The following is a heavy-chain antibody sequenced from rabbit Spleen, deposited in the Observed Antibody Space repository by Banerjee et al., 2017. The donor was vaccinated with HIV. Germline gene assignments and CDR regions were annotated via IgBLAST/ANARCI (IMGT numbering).Heavy chain of an antibody. CDR3: ARNFYGARLYDL. CDR2: IYVGNVDNSGST. CDR1: GFSFSSSYD. D-gene: IGHD2-1*01. V-gene: IGHV1S45*01. J-gene: IGHJ4*01. Sequence: QEQLVESGGGLVKPGASLTLTCTASGFSFSSSYDMCWVRQAPGKGLEWIACIYVGNVDNSGSTWYASWVNGRFSISKTSSTTVTLRMTSLTAADTATYFCARNFYGARLYDLWGPGTLVTVS.